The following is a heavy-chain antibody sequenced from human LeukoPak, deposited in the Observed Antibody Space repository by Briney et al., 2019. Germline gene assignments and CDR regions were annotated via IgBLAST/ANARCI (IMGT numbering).Heavy chain of an antibody. V-gene: IGHV3-23*01. D-gene: IGHD2-15*01. CDR1: GFTFSSYA. J-gene: IGHJ3*02. CDR3: ARHLDIGNDAFDI. CDR2: ISGSGGST. Sequence: GGSLRLSCAASGFTFSSYAMSWVRQAPGKGLEWVSAISGSGGSTYYADSVKGRFTISRDNSKNTLYLQMNSLRAEDTAVYYCARHLDIGNDAFDIWGQGTMVTVSS.